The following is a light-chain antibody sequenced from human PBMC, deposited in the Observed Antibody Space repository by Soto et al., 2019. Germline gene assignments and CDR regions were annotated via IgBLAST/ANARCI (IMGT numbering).Light chain of an antibody. Sequence: DIQMTQSPSSLSASVGDRVTITCRASQSISNYLAWYQKKPGKVPKLLIYAASNWQSGIPSRFSGSGYGTDFTLTISSLQPEDVATYYRQKYKSAPYTFGQRTKLEIK. CDR1: QSISNY. CDR3: QKYKSAPYT. V-gene: IGKV1-27*01. J-gene: IGKJ2*01. CDR2: AAS.